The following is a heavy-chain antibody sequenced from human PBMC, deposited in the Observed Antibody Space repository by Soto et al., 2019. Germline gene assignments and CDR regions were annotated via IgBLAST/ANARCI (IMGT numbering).Heavy chain of an antibody. V-gene: IGHV5-51*01. CDR1: GYSFTSYW. CDR2: IYPGDSDT. Sequence: GESLKISCKGSGYSFTSYWIGWVLQMPGKGLEWMGIIYPGDSDTRYSPSFQGQVTISADKSISTAYLQWSSLKASGTAMYYCARPDCSGGSCYSGVGYYGMDVWGQGTTVTVSS. D-gene: IGHD2-15*01. CDR3: ARPDCSGGSCYSGVGYYGMDV. J-gene: IGHJ6*02.